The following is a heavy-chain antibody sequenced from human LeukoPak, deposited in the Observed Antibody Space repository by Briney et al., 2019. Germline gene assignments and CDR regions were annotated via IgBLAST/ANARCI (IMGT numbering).Heavy chain of an antibody. CDR2: ISYDGSNK. CDR3: ARDRPYYDIMTGIYYYDGMDV. D-gene: IGHD3-9*01. Sequence: GGSLRLSWAPAGFTLSIYAMHWVSQAPDKGMEWVAVISYDGSNKYYADSVKGRFTISRDKYTKPPYMQMNSQRAEDTAVYYCARDRPYYDIMTGIYYYDGMDVWGQGTTVTVSS. CDR1: GFTLSIYA. J-gene: IGHJ6*02. V-gene: IGHV3-30-3*01.